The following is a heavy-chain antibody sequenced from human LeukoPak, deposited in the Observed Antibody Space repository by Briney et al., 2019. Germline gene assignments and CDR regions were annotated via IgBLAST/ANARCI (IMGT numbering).Heavy chain of an antibody. CDR1: GFSFTNYW. Sequence: GGSLRLSCAASGFSFTNYWMSWVRQAPGKGLESVANVMEDGTTKQYVDSVKGRFTISRDNAKNSLYLQMDSLRAEDTAVYYCVSQEVVPHWGQGTLVSVSS. D-gene: IGHD2-15*01. V-gene: IGHV3-7*01. CDR2: VMEDGTTK. J-gene: IGHJ4*02. CDR3: VSQEVVPH.